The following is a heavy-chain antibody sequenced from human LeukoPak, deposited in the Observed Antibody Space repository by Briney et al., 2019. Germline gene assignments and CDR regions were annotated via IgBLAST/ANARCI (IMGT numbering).Heavy chain of an antibody. D-gene: IGHD6-19*01. J-gene: IGHJ4*02. Sequence: PGGSLGLSCAASGFTFSSYEMNWVRQAPGKGLEWVSYISSSGSTIYYADSVKGRFTISRDNAKNSLYLQMNSLRAEDTAVYYCAARAVAGTPYYFDYWGQGTLVTVSS. CDR2: ISSSGSTI. CDR1: GFTFSSYE. CDR3: AARAVAGTPYYFDY. V-gene: IGHV3-48*03.